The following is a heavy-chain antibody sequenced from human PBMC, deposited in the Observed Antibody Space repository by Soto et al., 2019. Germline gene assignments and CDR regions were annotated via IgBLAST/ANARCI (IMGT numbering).Heavy chain of an antibody. Sequence: QVQLQQSGPGLVKPSETLSLTCSVSSGTSSSHNWGWIRQPPGRGLEWIGYVYSTGGTSYNPSLKSRVTISADTSTNHISLTLTSVTAADTAVYYCVRQGIGNLHGLVDVWGQGTTVRVSS. CDR3: VRQGIGNLHGLVDV. J-gene: IGHJ6*02. D-gene: IGHD1-1*01. V-gene: IGHV4-59*08. CDR2: VYSTGGT. CDR1: SGTSSSHN.